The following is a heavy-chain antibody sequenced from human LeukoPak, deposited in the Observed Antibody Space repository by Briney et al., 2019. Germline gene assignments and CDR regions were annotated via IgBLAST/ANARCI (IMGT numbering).Heavy chain of an antibody. J-gene: IGHJ4*02. CDR1: GFTFRSYA. CDR2: ISGSGGST. V-gene: IGHV3-23*01. Sequence: GGSLRLSCAASGFTFRSYAMSWVRQAPGKGLEWVSGISGSGGSTYYADSAKGRFTISRDNAKNTLYLQMNSLRAEDTALYYCARGGTSGSLIYWGQGTLVTVSS. CDR3: ARGGTSGSLIY. D-gene: IGHD1-26*01.